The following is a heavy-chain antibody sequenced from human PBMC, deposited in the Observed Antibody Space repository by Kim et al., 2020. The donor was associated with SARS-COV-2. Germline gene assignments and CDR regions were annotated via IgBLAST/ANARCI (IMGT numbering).Heavy chain of an antibody. CDR3: ARDRPTGYSGYDPVWYFDY. Sequence: SRVTISGDTSKNQFSRKLSSVTAADTAVYYCARDRPTGYSGYDPVWYFDYWGQGTLVTVSS. V-gene: IGHV4-34*01. D-gene: IGHD5-12*01. J-gene: IGHJ4*02.